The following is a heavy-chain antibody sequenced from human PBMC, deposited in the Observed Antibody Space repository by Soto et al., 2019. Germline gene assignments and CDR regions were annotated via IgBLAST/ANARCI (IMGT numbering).Heavy chain of an antibody. CDR3: ARQIYDSDTGPNFQYYFDS. Sequence: PGEPLKTSCKGSGYSFAGYWITWVRQKPGKGLEWMERIDPSDSQTYYSPSFRGHVTISVTKSITTVFLQWSSLRASDTAMYYCARQIYDSDTGPNFQYYFDSWGQGTPVTVSS. CDR2: IDPSDSQT. V-gene: IGHV5-10-1*01. CDR1: GYSFAGYW. D-gene: IGHD3-22*01. J-gene: IGHJ4*02.